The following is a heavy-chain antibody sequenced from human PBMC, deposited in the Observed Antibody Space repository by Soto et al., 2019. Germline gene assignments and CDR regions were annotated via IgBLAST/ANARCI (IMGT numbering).Heavy chain of an antibody. CDR1: GGSFSGYY. CDR3: ARVWGRNFDY. V-gene: IGHV4-34*01. CDR2: INHSGST. J-gene: IGHJ4*02. D-gene: IGHD7-27*01. Sequence: PSETLSLTCAVYGGSFSGYYWSWFRQPPGKGLEWIGEINHSGSTNYNPSLKSRVTISVDTSKNQFSLKLSSVTAADTAVYYCARVWGRNFDYWGQGTLVTVSS.